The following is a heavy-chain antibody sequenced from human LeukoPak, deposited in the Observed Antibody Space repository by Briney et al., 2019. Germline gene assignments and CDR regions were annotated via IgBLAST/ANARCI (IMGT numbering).Heavy chain of an antibody. CDR1: GLTVTNAW. V-gene: IGHV3-15*07. CDR3: TTEGIVVVVAAADY. D-gene: IGHD2-15*01. CDR2: IKSKTDGGTT. J-gene: IGHJ4*02. Sequence: GGSLRLSCAASGLTVTNAWMNWVRQAPGKGLEWVGRIKSKTDGGTTDYAAPVKGRFTISRDDSKNTLYLQMNSLKTEDTAVYYCTTEGIVVVVAAADYWGQGTLVTVSS.